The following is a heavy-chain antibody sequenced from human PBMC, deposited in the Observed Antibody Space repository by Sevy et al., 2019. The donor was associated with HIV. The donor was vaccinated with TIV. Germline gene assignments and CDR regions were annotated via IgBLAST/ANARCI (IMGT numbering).Heavy chain of an antibody. CDR1: GFIFSTYG. D-gene: IGHD2-8*01. J-gene: IGHJ5*02. CDR3: ARDSRNGLDP. V-gene: IGHV3-33*01. CDR2: IWYDGINK. Sequence: GGSPRLSCVASGFIFSTYGMHWVRQAPGKGLGWVAVIWYDGINKDYADSVKGRFIISRDNSKNTMYLEMDSLRAEDTAVYYCARDSRNGLDPWGQGALVTVSS.